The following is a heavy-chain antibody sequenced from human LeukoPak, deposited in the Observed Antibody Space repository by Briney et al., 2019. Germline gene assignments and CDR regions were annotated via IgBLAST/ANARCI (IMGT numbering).Heavy chain of an antibody. Sequence: GGSLRLSCAASGFTFSSYWMHWVRQAPGKGLVWVSRINSDGSSTSYADSVKGRFTISRDNAKNTLCLQMNSLRAEDTAVYYCARDGDYGDRFDYWGQGTLVTVSS. CDR1: GFTFSSYW. J-gene: IGHJ4*02. V-gene: IGHV3-74*01. CDR3: ARDGDYGDRFDY. D-gene: IGHD4-17*01. CDR2: INSDGSST.